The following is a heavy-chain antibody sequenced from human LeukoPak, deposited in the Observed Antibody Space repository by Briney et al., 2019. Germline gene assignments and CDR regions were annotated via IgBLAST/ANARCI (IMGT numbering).Heavy chain of an antibody. CDR1: GYTFTGYY. CDR3: ARDLGIAAAYFDY. D-gene: IGHD6-13*01. J-gene: IGHJ4*02. V-gene: IGHV1-2*02. Sequence: ASVKVSCKASGYTFTGYYMHWVRQAPGQGLEWMGWINPNSGGTNYAQKFQGRVTMTRDTSTSTAYMELSRLRSDDTAVYYCARDLGIAAAYFDYWGQGTLVTVSS. CDR2: INPNSGGT.